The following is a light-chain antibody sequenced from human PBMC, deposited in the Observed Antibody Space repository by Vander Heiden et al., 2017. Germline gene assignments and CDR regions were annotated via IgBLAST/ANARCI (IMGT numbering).Light chain of an antibody. CDR1: KLGDKF. CDR2: EDY. V-gene: IGLV3-1*01. CDR3: QAWDFTTYVV. J-gene: IGLJ2*01. Sequence: SYELTQPPSVSVSPGQTASIPCSGDKLGDKFVSWYQQKPGHFPLLVIYEDYKRPAGIPERFSASNSGNTATLTISETQAMDEADYYCQAWDFTTYVVFGGGTKLTVL.